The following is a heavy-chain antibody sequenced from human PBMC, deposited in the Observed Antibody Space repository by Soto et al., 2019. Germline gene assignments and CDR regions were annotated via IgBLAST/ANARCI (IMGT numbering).Heavy chain of an antibody. CDR2: IYPGDSDT. CDR3: ARHLTPSSWYYYYMDV. V-gene: IGHV5-51*01. Sequence: GESLKISCKGSGYSFTSYWIGWARQMPGKGLEWMGIIYPGDSDTRYSPSFQGQVTISADKSISTAYLQWSSLKASDTAMYYCARHLTPSSWYYYYMDVWGKGTTVTVSS. D-gene: IGHD6-13*01. CDR1: GYSFTSYW. J-gene: IGHJ6*03.